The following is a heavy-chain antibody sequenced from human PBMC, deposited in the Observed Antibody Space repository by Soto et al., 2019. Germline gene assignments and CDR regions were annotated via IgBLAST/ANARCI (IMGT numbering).Heavy chain of an antibody. CDR3: VRGGSNYAS. D-gene: IGHD4-4*01. Sequence: EVQLVESGGGLVQPGGSLRLSCTASGFTFSDSWMTWVRQAPGKGLEWVARIKPDESEKKYADSVKGRFSISRDNGKNSMYLRMDSLRGEDTAVYYCVRGGSNYASWGQGTLVTVSS. J-gene: IGHJ5*02. CDR1: GFTFSDSW. CDR2: IKPDESEK. V-gene: IGHV3-7*01.